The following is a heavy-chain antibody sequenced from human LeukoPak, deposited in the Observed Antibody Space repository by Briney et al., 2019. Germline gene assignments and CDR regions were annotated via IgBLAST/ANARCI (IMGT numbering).Heavy chain of an antibody. CDR1: GFTFSSYS. Sequence: PGGSLRLSCAASGFTFSSYSMNWVRQAPGKGLEWVSSISSSSSYIYYADSVKGRFTISRDNAKKSLYLQMNSLRAEDTAVYYCARAKFDSSRYYYRGFDIWGQGTMVTVSS. J-gene: IGHJ3*02. D-gene: IGHD3-22*01. CDR3: ARAKFDSSRYYYRGFDI. V-gene: IGHV3-21*01. CDR2: ISSSSSYI.